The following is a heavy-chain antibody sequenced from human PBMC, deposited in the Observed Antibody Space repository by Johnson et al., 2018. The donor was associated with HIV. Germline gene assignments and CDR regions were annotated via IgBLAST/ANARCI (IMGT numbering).Heavy chain of an antibody. D-gene: IGHD5-12*01. V-gene: IGHV3-30*04. CDR2: FSYDGRYK. J-gene: IGHJ3*02. CDR1: GFVFSAYA. Sequence: QVQLVESGGGVVQPGRSLRLSCAASGFVFSAYAMNWVRQAPGKGLAWVAIFSYDGRYKYSADSVKGRFTISRDNSKNTLYLQMDSLRAEETAMDYCARDRRVGTITYGVDIGGQGTMVTVSS. CDR3: ARDRRVGTITYGVDI.